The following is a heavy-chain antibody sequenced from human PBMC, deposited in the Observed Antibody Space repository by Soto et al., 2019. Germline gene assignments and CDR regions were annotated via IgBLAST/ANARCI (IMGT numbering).Heavy chain of an antibody. CDR1: GYTFTSYG. CDR3: VCYCVRAFSTYFVAVTAFDY. CDR2: ISAYNGNT. V-gene: IGHV1-18*01. J-gene: IGHJ4*02. Sequence: ASVKVSCKASGYTFTSYGISWVRQAPGQGLEWMGWISAYNGNTNYAQKLQGRVTMTTDTSTSTAYMELRSLRSDDTAVYYCVCYCVRAFSTYFVAVTAFDYWGKGTLVTVS. D-gene: IGHD2-21*02.